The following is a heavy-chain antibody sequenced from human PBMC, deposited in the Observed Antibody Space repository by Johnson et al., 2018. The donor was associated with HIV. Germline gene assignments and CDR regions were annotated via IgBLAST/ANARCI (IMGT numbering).Heavy chain of an antibody. D-gene: IGHD3-3*01. CDR1: GLTFSDYY. V-gene: IGHV3-11*04. CDR3: AREGRGRGGITIFGDAFDI. J-gene: IGHJ3*02. Sequence: QVQLVESGGGLVQPGGSLIVSCEASGLTFSDYYMSWIRQAPGKGLEWVSYISSSGSSRYYADSVKGRFTISRDNAKNSLYLQMNSLRAEDTAVYYCAREGRGRGGITIFGDAFDIWGQGTMVTVSS. CDR2: ISSSGSSR.